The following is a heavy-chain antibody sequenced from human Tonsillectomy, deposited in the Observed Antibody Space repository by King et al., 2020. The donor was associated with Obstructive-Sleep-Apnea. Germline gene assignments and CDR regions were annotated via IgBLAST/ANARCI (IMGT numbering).Heavy chain of an antibody. D-gene: IGHD3-3*01. CDR2: ISGSGGST. CDR3: AKGSGYYYYYAMDV. Sequence: VQLVESGGGLVQPGGSLRLSCAASGFTISNYAMTWVRQAPGKGLEWVSGISGSGGSTYYADSVKGRFTISRDNSKNTVYVQMNSLRAEDTAVYYCAKGSGYYYYYAMDVWGQGTTVTVSS. V-gene: IGHV3-23*04. CDR1: GFTISNYA. J-gene: IGHJ6*02.